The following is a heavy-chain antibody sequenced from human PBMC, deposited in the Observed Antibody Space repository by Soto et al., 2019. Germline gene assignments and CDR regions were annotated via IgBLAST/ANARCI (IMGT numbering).Heavy chain of an antibody. Sequence: SVKVSCKASGGTFSSYAISWVRQAPGQGLEWMGGIIPIFGTANYAQKFQGRVTITADKSTSTAYMELSSLRSEDTAVYYCAIHRVVPAAIVWDYWGQGTLVTVSS. CDR2: IIPIFGTA. V-gene: IGHV1-69*06. J-gene: IGHJ4*02. CDR1: GGTFSSYA. D-gene: IGHD2-2*01. CDR3: AIHRVVPAAIVWDY.